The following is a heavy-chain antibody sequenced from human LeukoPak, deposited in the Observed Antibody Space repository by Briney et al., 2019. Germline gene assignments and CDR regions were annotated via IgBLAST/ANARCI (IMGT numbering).Heavy chain of an antibody. CDR3: TTVLSSNRYNLCDY. CDR1: AFTPRRNW. CDR2: ISPDGSHT. J-gene: IGHJ4*02. D-gene: IGHD6-13*01. V-gene: IGHV3-74*03. Sequence: PARSRTPSSPVAAFTPRRNWMGCDRHLPKEVLIWASRISPDGSHTLCADSVEGRLTNSRDNAQNTLYLEMTRLGGEDTAVYYCTTVLSSNRYNLCDYWVQGTLVAVSS.